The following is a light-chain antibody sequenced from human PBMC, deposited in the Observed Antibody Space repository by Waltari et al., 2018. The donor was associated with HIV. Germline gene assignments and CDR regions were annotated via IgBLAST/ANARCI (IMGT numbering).Light chain of an antibody. CDR1: SSDVGGYYY. V-gene: IGLV2-11*01. CDR3: CSYAGSFPYV. CDR2: DVS. Sequence: QSALIQPRSVSGSPGQSVTISCTGTSSDVGGYYYVSVYQQQHGKAPKLMIYDVSTRPSGVPDRFSASKSGNTASLTISGLQAEDEADYYCCSYAGSFPYVFGTGAKVTVL. J-gene: IGLJ1*01.